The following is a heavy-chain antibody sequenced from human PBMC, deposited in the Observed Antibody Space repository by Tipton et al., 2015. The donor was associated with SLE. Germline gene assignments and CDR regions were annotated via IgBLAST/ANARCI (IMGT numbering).Heavy chain of an antibody. D-gene: IGHD3-10*01. V-gene: IGHV4-59*01. CDR1: GGSISSYY. Sequence: TLSLTCTVSGGSISSYYWSWIRQPPGKGLDWIGYIYYSGSTNYNPSLKSRVTISVDTSKNQFSLKLSSVTAADTAVYYCAREAGITMVRGALIHAFDIWGQGTMVTVSS. CDR3: AREAGITMVRGALIHAFDI. CDR2: IYYSGST. J-gene: IGHJ3*02.